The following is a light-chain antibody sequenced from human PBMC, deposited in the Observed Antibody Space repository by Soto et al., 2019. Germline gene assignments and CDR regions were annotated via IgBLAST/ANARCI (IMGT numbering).Light chain of an antibody. V-gene: IGLV2-14*01. CDR1: SSDVGGYNY. CDR2: EVT. J-gene: IGLJ1*01. Sequence: QSALTQPASVSGSPGQSITISCTGTSSDVGGYNYVSWYQLHPGKAPKLILYEVTNRPSGVSDRFSGSKSGNTASLTISGLQAEDEADYYCSSYTSSTAYVFGTGTKATV. CDR3: SSYTSSTAYV.